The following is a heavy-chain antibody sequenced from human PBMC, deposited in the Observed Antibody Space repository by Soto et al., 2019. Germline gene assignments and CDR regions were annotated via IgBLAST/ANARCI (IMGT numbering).Heavy chain of an antibody. CDR3: ARDTNSLDL. Sequence: SETLSLTCVVSSYSISSGFFWAWIRQPPGKGLEWVGSIYHTGDTHYNPSLRSQVSMSVDTSKNHFSLRLTYLTAADTAVYFCARDTNSLDLWGQGIRVTVSS. CDR1: SYSISSGFF. V-gene: IGHV4-38-2*02. J-gene: IGHJ5*02. CDR2: IYHTGDT. D-gene: IGHD2-8*01.